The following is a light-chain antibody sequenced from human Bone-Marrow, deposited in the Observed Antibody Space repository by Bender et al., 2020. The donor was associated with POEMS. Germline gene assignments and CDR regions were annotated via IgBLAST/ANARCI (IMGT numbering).Light chain of an antibody. CDR3: CSYSRSGASVV. J-gene: IGLJ3*02. Sequence: QSALTQPASVSGSPGQSITISCTGTSRDVGNYNLVSWYQQHPGKVPKLIVYEGTKRPSGVSSRFSGSKSGNTASLTISGLQPEDEADYYCCSYSRSGASVVFGGGTKLSVL. CDR1: SRDVGNYNL. V-gene: IGLV2-23*01. CDR2: EGT.